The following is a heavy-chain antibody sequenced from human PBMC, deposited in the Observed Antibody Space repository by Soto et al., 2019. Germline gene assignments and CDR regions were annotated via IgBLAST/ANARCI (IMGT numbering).Heavy chain of an antibody. J-gene: IGHJ5*02. CDR1: GGSISSGNYY. CDR3: ARTSFDTSGTAADP. V-gene: IGHV4-31*03. CDR2: IYYSGST. Sequence: QVQLQESGPGLMEPSQTLSLACTVSGGSISSGNYYWSWIRQHPGKGLEWIGYIYYSGSTYYNPSLKSRVTISVDTSKNQFSLKLSSVTAADTAVYYCARTSFDTSGTAADPWGQGTLVTVSS. D-gene: IGHD3-22*01.